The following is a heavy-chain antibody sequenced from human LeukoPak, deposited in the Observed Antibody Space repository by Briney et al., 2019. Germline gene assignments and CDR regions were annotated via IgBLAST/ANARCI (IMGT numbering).Heavy chain of an antibody. J-gene: IGHJ3*02. Sequence: GGSLRLSCAASGFTFSSYGMHWVRQAPGKGLEWVAVISYDGSNKYYADSVKGRFTISRDNSKHTLYLQMNSLRAEDTAVYYCAKLLGIPALESDAFDIWGQGTMVTVSS. CDR3: AKLLGIPALESDAFDI. CDR2: ISYDGSNK. V-gene: IGHV3-30*18. D-gene: IGHD1-1*01. CDR1: GFTFSSYG.